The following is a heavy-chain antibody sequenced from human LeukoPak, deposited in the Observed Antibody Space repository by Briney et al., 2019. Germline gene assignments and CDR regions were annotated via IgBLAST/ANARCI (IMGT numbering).Heavy chain of an antibody. J-gene: IGHJ4*02. CDR1: VFAFSNHN. CDR3: ARESRGTGGTTAFDC. Sequence: SGWSLRFSCTTSVFAFSNHNMTWLHQAPRKGVEWVSNIGRSCDKTYYADSVKGRFTISRDTSKNTVYLQMNSLGVEATAVYYCARESRGTGGTTAFDCWGQGTLVTVSS. D-gene: IGHD1-1*01. CDR2: IGRSCDKT. V-gene: IGHV3-23*01.